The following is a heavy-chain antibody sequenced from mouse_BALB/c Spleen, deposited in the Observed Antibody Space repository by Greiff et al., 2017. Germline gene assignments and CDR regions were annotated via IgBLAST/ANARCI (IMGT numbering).Heavy chain of an antibody. V-gene: IGHV5-15*02. CDR3: ARDEGTGQGAWFAY. CDR1: GFTFSDYG. J-gene: IGHJ3*01. CDR2: ISNLAYSI. Sequence: EVKLVESGGGLVQPGGSRKLSCAASGFTFSDYGMAWVRQAPGKGPEWVAFISNLAYSIYYADTVTGRFTLSRENAKNTLYLEMSSLRSEDTAMYYCARDEGTGQGAWFAYWGQGTLVTVSA. D-gene: IGHD3-3*01.